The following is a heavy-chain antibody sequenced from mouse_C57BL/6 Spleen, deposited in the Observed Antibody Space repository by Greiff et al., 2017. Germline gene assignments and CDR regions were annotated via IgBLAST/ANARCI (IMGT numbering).Heavy chain of an antibody. J-gene: IGHJ4*01. V-gene: IGHV1-7*01. CDR2: INPSSGYT. D-gene: IGHD2-1*01. CDR1: GFTFTSSW. Sequence: QVQLQQSVAELAKPGASVKLSCTASGFTFTSSWMHWVKQRPEQGLEWIGYINPSSGYTKYTQKFKGKATLTADKSSSTAYMQLSSLTYEDSAVYNCESVYYDYDALDYWGQGTTLTVSS. CDR3: ESVYYDYDALDY.